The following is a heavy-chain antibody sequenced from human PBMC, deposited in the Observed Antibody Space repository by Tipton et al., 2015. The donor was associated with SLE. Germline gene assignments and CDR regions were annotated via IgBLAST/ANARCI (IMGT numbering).Heavy chain of an antibody. V-gene: IGHV3-30*02. CDR1: GFTFRDYG. D-gene: IGHD4-23*01. CDR2: IRYDGSNK. CDR3: AKDKATTVVINAFHI. J-gene: IGHJ3*02. Sequence: SLRLSCAASGFTFRDYGMHWVRQAPGKGLQWVSFIRYDGSNKYYTDSVKGRFTISRDNSKNTLYLQMNSLRAEDTAAYYCAKDKATTVVINAFHIWGQGTMVTVSS.